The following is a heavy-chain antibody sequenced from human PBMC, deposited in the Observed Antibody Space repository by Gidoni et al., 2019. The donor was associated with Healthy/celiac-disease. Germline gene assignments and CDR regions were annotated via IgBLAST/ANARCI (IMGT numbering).Heavy chain of an antibody. D-gene: IGHD3-22*01. V-gene: IGHV3-66*01. J-gene: IGHJ6*02. CDR2: IYGGGST. Sequence: EVQLVESGGGLVQPGGSLRLACAASGFTVSSNYMSWVRQAPGKGLEWVSVIYGGGSTYYADSVKGRFTISRDNSKNTLYLQMNSLRAEDTAVYYCARGRRYYYDSSGYVSYYYYGMDVWGQGTTVTVSS. CDR3: ARGRRYYYDSSGYVSYYYYGMDV. CDR1: GFTVSSNY.